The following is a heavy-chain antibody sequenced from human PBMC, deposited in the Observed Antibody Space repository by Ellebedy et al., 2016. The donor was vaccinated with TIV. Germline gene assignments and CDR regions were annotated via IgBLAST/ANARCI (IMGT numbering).Heavy chain of an antibody. CDR1: GGSISGYF. CDR2: ISDFGRT. J-gene: IGHJ4*02. CDR3: VRHPGYGAPVLPFDY. D-gene: IGHD4-17*01. Sequence: MPGGSLRLSCTVSGGSISGYFWSWIWQPPGKGLEWIGYISDFGRTNYNSSLKSRVTILLDRSKNELSLNLSFVTAADTAVYYCVRHPGYGAPVLPFDYWGQGSLVTVSS. V-gene: IGHV4-59*08.